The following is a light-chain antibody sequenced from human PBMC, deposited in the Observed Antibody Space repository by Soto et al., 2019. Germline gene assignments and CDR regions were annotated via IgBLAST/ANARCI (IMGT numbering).Light chain of an antibody. V-gene: IGKV1-16*02. CDR2: AAS. J-gene: IGKJ5*01. CDR1: QDINNN. Sequence: DIQMAQSPSSLSASVGDRVTITCRASQDINNNVAWFQQKPGKAPKSLIYAASNLQSGVPSKFSGSRSGTDFTLTITSLQPEDFATYYCQQYKTYPITLGQGTRLEIK. CDR3: QQYKTYPIT.